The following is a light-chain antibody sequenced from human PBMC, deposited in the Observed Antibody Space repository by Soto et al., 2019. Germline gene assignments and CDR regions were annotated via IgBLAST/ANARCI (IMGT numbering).Light chain of an antibody. V-gene: IGLV2-14*01. CDR3: SSYTSGSTLVV. CDR1: SSDVGGYNY. Sequence: QSALTQPASVSGSPGQSITISCTGTSSDVGGYNYVSWYQQHPGKVPKVMIYEVSNRPSGVSNRFSGSKSGNTASLTISGLQAEDEADYYCSSYTSGSTLVVFGGATNFTVL. J-gene: IGLJ2*01. CDR2: EVS.